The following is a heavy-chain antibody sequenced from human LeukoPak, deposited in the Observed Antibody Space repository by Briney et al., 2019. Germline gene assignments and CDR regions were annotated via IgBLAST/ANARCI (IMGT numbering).Heavy chain of an antibody. Sequence: SETLSLTCAVSGGSISSGGYSWSWIRQPPGKGLEWIGYIYHSGSTYYNPSLKSRVTTSVDRSKNQFSLKLSSVTAADTAVYYCARVLVGAIDYWGQGTLVTVSS. V-gene: IGHV4-30-2*01. J-gene: IGHJ4*02. CDR1: GGSISSGGYS. CDR3: ARVLVGAIDY. D-gene: IGHD1-26*01. CDR2: IYHSGST.